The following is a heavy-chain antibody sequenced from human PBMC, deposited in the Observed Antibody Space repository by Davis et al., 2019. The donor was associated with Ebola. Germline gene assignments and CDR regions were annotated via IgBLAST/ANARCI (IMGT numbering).Heavy chain of an antibody. J-gene: IGHJ5*02. V-gene: IGHV4-39*01. CDR1: GGYISSSSYY. CDR2: IYYSGST. CDR3: ARRSSSWSQFAP. D-gene: IGHD6-13*01. Sequence: GSLRLSCTVSGGYISSSSYYWGWIRQPPGKGLEWIGSIYYSGSTYYNPSLKSRVTISVDTSKNQFSLKLSSVTAADTAVYYCARRSSSWSQFAPWGQGTMVTVSS.